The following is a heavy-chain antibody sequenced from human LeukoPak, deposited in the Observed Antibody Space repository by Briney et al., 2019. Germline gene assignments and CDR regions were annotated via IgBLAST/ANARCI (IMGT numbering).Heavy chain of an antibody. Sequence: SQTLSLTWAVSGGSISSGGYAWGWIRQPPGKGLEFIGYIYHTGSTNYNPSLKSRVAISVDRSKNQFSLKLTSVTAADTAVYYCARGSVYDSSTMDIWGQGTMVTVSS. CDR3: ARGSVYDSSTMDI. V-gene: IGHV4-30-2*01. D-gene: IGHD3-22*01. J-gene: IGHJ3*02. CDR1: GGSISSGGYA. CDR2: IYHTGST.